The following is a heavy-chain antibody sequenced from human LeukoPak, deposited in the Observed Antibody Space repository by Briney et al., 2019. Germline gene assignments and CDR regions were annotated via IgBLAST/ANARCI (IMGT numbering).Heavy chain of an antibody. Sequence: GGSLRLSCAASGFTFSSYGMHWVRQAPGKGLEWVALIRYDGSTKYYADSVKGRFTISRDNSKNTLYLQMNSLRTEDTAVYYCAKRPRAENYDYVWGSSSYSYYMDVWGKGTTVTISS. J-gene: IGHJ6*03. CDR2: IRYDGSTK. CDR1: GFTFSSYG. V-gene: IGHV3-30*02. D-gene: IGHD3-16*01. CDR3: AKRPRAENYDYVWGSSSYSYYMDV.